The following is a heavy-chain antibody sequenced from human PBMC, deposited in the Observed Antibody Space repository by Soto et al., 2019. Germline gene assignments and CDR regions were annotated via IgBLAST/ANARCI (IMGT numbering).Heavy chain of an antibody. Sequence: DVQLVESGGGLIQPGESLGLSCAAFGLTISGKKYVAWVRQAPGKGLEWVSALYDVDGSFYADSVTGRFTTSSDSSKTTVYLQMNDLRPDDTAVYYCATWHEREHAFDVWGQGTTVTISS. CDR3: ATWHEREHAFDV. J-gene: IGHJ3*01. CDR2: LYDVDGS. D-gene: IGHD1-1*01. V-gene: IGHV3-53*01. CDR1: GLTISGKKY.